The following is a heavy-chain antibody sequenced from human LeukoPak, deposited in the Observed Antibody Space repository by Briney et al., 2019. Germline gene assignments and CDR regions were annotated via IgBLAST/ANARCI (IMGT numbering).Heavy chain of an antibody. V-gene: IGHV3-66*01. CDR3: ARDRPHGGVGDFDY. CDR1: GFTVSGNY. D-gene: IGHD3-16*01. J-gene: IGHJ4*02. CDR2: IYTDGNT. Sequence: PGGSLRLSCAVFGFTVSGNYMSWVRQAPRKGLEWVSAIYTDGNTHYAGSVKGRFTISRDSFKNTLYLQMNSLRAEDTAVYYCARDRPHGGVGDFDYWGQGTLVTVSS.